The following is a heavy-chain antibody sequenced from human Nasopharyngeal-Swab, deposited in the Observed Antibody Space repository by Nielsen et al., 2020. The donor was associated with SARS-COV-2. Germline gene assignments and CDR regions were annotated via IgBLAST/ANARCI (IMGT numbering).Heavy chain of an antibody. V-gene: IGHV1-69*13. J-gene: IGHJ4*02. D-gene: IGHD3-3*01. Sequence: SVKVSCKASGGTFSSYAISWVRQAPGQGLEWMGGIIPIFGTANYAQKFQGRATITADESTSTAYMELSSLRSEDTAVYYCARDLRAWSGYYWGVYFDYWGQGTLVTVSS. CDR3: ARDLRAWSGYYWGVYFDY. CDR2: IIPIFGTA. CDR1: GGTFSSYA.